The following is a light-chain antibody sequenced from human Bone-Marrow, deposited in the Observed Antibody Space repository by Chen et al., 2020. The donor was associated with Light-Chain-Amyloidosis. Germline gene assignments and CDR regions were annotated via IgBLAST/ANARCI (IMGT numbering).Light chain of an antibody. CDR2: RDT. Sequence: SYELTQPPSVSVSPGQTARITCSGDDLPTKYAFWYQQKPGQAPVLVIHRDTERHSGICVRFPGSGSETTTTLTISGVQAEDEDDYHCQSADSSSTYEVIFGGGTKLTVL. CDR3: QSADSSSTYEVI. V-gene: IGLV3-25*03. J-gene: IGLJ2*01. CDR1: DLPTKY.